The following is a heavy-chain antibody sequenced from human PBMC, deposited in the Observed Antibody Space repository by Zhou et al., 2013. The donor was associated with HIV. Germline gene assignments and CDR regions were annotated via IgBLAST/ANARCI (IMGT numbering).Heavy chain of an antibody. D-gene: IGHD5-12*01. CDR2: IIPIFGTA. V-gene: IGHV1-69*05. J-gene: IGHJ6*03. Sequence: QVQLVQSGAEVKKPGSSVKISCRTSGAPFSSFAFNWMRQAPGQGLEWVGGIIPIFGTANYAQKFQGRVAITTDESTSTAYMELSSLRSEDTAVYFCARDEMATPLGYHYMDVWGKGTTVTVSS. CDR1: GAPFSSFA. CDR3: ARDEMATPLGYHYMDV.